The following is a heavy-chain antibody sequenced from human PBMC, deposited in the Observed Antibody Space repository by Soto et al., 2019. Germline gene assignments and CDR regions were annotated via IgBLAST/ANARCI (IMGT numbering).Heavy chain of an antibody. CDR3: ESPLSPPEVPYGMDV. Sequence: GGSLRLSCAASGFTFSSYSMNWVRQAPGKGLEWVSSISSSSSYIYYADSVKGRFTISRDNAKNSLYLQMNSMRAEDTAVYYCESPLSPPEVPYGMDVWGQGTRVTVS. CDR2: ISSSSSYI. V-gene: IGHV3-21*01. D-gene: IGHD3-16*01. J-gene: IGHJ6*02. CDR1: GFTFSSYS.